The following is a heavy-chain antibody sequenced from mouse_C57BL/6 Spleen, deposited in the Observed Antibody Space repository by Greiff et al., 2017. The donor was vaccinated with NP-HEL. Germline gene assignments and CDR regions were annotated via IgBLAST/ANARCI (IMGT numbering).Heavy chain of an antibody. CDR2: IDPSDSET. V-gene: IGHV1-52*01. CDR1: GYTFTSYW. D-gene: IGHD2-5*01. Sequence: QVQLQQSGAELVRPGSSVRLSCKASGYTFTSYWMHWVKQRPIQGLEWIGNIDPSDSETHYNQKFKDKATLTVDKSSSTAYMQLSSLTSEDSAVYYCARSSGSNYDGAMDYWGQGTTVTVSS. CDR3: ARSSGSNYDGAMDY. J-gene: IGHJ4*01.